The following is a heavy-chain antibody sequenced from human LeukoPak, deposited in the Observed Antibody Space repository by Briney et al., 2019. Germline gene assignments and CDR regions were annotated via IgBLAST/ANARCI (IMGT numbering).Heavy chain of an antibody. V-gene: IGHV3-21*01. D-gene: IGHD5-18*01. CDR1: GFTFSSYS. J-gene: IGHJ4*02. CDR2: ISSSSSYI. CDR3: ARDRGYSYALDY. Sequence: PGGSLRLSCAASGFTFSSYSMNWVRQAPGKGLEWVSSISSSSSYIYYADSVKGRFTISRDNAKNSLYLQMNSLRAEDTAVYYCARDRGYSYALDYWGQGTPVTVSS.